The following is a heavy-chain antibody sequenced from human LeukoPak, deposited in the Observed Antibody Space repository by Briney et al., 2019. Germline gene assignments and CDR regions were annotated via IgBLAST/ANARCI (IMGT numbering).Heavy chain of an antibody. Sequence: SETLSLTCAVYGGSFSGYYWGWIRQPPGHGLEWIGEINHSGSTNHNPSLTSRVTISVDTSKNQFSLKLRSVTAADTAVYYCERIPPHSKKTMDVWGQGTTVTVSS. V-gene: IGHV4-34*01. CDR2: INHSGST. CDR1: GGSFSGYY. D-gene: IGHD2-2*02. J-gene: IGHJ6*02. CDR3: ERIPPHSKKTMDV.